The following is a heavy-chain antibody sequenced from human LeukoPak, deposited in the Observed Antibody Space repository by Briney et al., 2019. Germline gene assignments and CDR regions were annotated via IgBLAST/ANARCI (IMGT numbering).Heavy chain of an antibody. CDR2: ISGYGVIT. CDR1: GFTFDDYA. CDR3: ARHMGGSGWYLAAF. Sequence: GGSLRLSCAASGFTFDDYAMFWGRHAPGKGLGRVSLISGYGVITYYADSVKSRFTISTDNSKNYLYLQMNSLRTEDNALYFCARHMGGSGWYLAAFWGQGSQVTVSS. D-gene: IGHD6-13*01. J-gene: IGHJ4*02. V-gene: IGHV3-43*02.